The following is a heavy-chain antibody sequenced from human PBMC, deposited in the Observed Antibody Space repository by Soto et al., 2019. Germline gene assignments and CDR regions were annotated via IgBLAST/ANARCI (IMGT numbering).Heavy chain of an antibody. CDR3: TTEQGGYLKEYYYYYMDV. J-gene: IGHJ6*03. Sequence: EVQLVESGGGLVKPGGSLRLSCAASGFTFSNAWMSWVRQAPGKGLEWVGRIKSKTDGGTTDYAAPVKGRFTISRDDSKNTLYLQMNSLKTKDTAVYYCTTEQGGYLKEYYYYYMDVWGKGTTVTVSS. D-gene: IGHD5-12*01. V-gene: IGHV3-15*01. CDR1: GFTFSNAW. CDR2: IKSKTDGGTT.